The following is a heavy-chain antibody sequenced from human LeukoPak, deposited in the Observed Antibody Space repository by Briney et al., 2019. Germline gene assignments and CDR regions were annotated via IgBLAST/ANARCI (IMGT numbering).Heavy chain of an antibody. V-gene: IGHV3-48*04. J-gene: IGHJ4*02. D-gene: IGHD6-13*01. CDR1: GFTFNTYT. Sequence: PGGSLRLSCTASGFTFNTYTMNWVRQAPGKGLEWVSYTTDSSSVVYYADSVKGRFTISRDNAKNSLYLQMNSLRAEDTAVYYCVRDVAAGFDYWGQGTLVTVSS. CDR2: TTDSSSVV. CDR3: VRDVAAGFDY.